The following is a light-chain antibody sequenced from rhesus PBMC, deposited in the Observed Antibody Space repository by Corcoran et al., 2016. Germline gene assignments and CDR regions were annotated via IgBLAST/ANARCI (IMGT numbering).Light chain of an antibody. Sequence: DIQLTQSPSSLSASVGDRVTITCRASDNVNNYLNWYQQKPGKAPKFLFYKSSILQSGVPSRFSGSGSGTDYTFTISSLQPEDVATYYCQQGYGTPYSFGQGTKVEIK. CDR2: KSS. CDR3: QQGYGTPYS. V-gene: IGKV1-74*01. J-gene: IGKJ2*01. CDR1: DNVNNY.